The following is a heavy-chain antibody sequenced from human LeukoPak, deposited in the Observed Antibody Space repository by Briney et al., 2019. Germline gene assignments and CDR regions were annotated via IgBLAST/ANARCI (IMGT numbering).Heavy chain of an antibody. D-gene: IGHD2-8*01. V-gene: IGHV3-30*04. CDR1: GLTFSNLK. CDR3: ARVYLERLTAGYFDH. CDR2: ISYDGRQN. Sequence: PGGSLRLSCAVSGLTFSNLKMNWVRQAPGKGLEWVAVISYDGRQNYYADSVKGRFTISRDNSKNTLYLQMNSLRDEDSAAYYCARVYLERLTAGYFDHWGQGTWVTVSP. J-gene: IGHJ4*02.